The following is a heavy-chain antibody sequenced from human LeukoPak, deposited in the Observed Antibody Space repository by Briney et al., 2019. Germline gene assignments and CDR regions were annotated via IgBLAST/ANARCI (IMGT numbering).Heavy chain of an antibody. V-gene: IGHV3-23*01. CDR2: ISGSGGST. Sequence: GGSLRLSCAASGFTFSSYGMSWVRQAPGKGLEWVSAISGSGGSTYYADSVKGRFTISRDNSKNTLYLQMNSLRAEDTAVYYCAKDDGGTYYYGSGTYYLGRRHFDYWGQGTLVTVSS. CDR3: AKDDGGTYYYGSGTYYLGRRHFDY. CDR1: GFTFSSYG. D-gene: IGHD3-10*01. J-gene: IGHJ4*02.